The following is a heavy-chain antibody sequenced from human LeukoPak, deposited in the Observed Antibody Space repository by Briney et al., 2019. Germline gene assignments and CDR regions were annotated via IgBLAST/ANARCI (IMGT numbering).Heavy chain of an antibody. D-gene: IGHD1-26*01. CDR2: INHSGTT. CDR1: GGPFNGYY. V-gene: IGHV4-34*01. CDR3: ARGGSYPASNDY. J-gene: IGHJ4*02. Sequence: SETLSLTCTIYGGPFNGYYWGWIRQPPGKGLEWIGEINHSGTTNYNPSLESRVTISVDTSKNQFSLKLSSMTAADTAVYYCARGGSYPASNDYWGQGTLVTVSS.